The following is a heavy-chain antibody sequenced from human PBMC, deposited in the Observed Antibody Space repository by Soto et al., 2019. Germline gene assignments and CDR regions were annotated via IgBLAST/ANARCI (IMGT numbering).Heavy chain of an antibody. CDR3: AKDISPDASIEVAFDY. V-gene: IGHV3-43*01. D-gene: IGHD6-19*01. CDR2: ISWDGGGT. CDR1: GFTFDDYT. J-gene: IGHJ4*02. Sequence: EVQLVESGGVVVQPGGSLRLSCAASGFTFDDYTMHWVRQAPGKGLDWVSLISWDGGGTYYADSVKGRFTISRHNSKNSLYLQMNSLRTEDTALYYCAKDISPDASIEVAFDYWGQGTLVTVSS.